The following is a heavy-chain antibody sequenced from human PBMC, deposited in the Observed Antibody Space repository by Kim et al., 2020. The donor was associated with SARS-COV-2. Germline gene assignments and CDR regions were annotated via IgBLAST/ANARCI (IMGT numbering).Heavy chain of an antibody. Sequence: SETLSLTCTVSGGSINTHYWNWIRQPPGKGLEWVWIIYYSGITKYYASPKNRLTISRDTSKNNISLYLTSVTAADTAAYYYATSGSGPGLGSYSDSWGQ. V-gene: IGHV4-59*11. CDR1: GGSINTHY. J-gene: IGHJ4*02. CDR3: ATSGSGPGLGSYSDS. CDR2: IYYSGIT. D-gene: IGHD3-10*01.